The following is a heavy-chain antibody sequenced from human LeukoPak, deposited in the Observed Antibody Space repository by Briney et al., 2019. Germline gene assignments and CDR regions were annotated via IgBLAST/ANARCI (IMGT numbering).Heavy chain of an antibody. D-gene: IGHD3-10*01. CDR3: ARDAFESGGYYFDS. CDR2: ILFDGSYK. Sequence: GGSLRLSCEASGFNFRNYGIHWVRQAPGKGLEWVAIILFDGSYKLYSDSVRGRFTISRDNSKSSLFLQMTNLRREDTALYYCARDAFESGGYYFDSWGQGALVTVSS. J-gene: IGHJ4*02. V-gene: IGHV3-30*03. CDR1: GFNFRNYG.